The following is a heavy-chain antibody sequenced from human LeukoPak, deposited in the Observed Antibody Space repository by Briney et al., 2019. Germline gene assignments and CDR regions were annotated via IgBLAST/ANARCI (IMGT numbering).Heavy chain of an antibody. CDR1: GYTFTSYY. J-gene: IGHJ4*02. D-gene: IGHD3-10*02. CDR2: INPSGGST. V-gene: IGHV1-46*01. CDR3: ASMSVRGVIGRRSTSIDY. Sequence: ASVKVSCKASGYTFTSYYMHWVRQAPGQGLEWMGIINPSGGSTSYAQKFQGRVTMTRDMSTSTVYMELSSLRSEDTAVYYCASMSVRGVIGRRSTSIDYWGQGTLVTVSS.